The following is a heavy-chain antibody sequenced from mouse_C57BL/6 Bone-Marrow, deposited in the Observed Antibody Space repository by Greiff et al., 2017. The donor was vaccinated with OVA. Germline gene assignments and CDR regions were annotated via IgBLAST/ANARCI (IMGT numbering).Heavy chain of an antibody. CDR1: GFSLTSSG. Sequence: QVQLQQSGPGLVQPSQSLSITCTVSGFSLTSSGVHWVRQSPGKGLEWLGVIWRGGSTDYNAAFMSRLSITKDNSKSQVFFKMNSLQADDTAIYYCAKNRGQLRPSAIDDWGQGTSVTVSS. CDR2: IWRGGST. CDR3: AKNRGQLRPSAIDD. V-gene: IGHV2-5*01. J-gene: IGHJ4*01. D-gene: IGHD3-2*02.